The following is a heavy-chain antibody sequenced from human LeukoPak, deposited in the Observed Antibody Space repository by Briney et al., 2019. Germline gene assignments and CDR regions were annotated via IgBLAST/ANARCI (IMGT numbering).Heavy chain of an antibody. CDR2: INYSGTT. CDR1: GDSFSSSSYY. V-gene: IGHV4-39*01. J-gene: IGHJ6*03. CDR3: ARLSIVGATSSYYMDV. Sequence: SETLSLTCSVSGDSFSSSSYYWGWISEPPGKGLEWIGSINYSGTTYYNPSLKSRVTISVDTSKNQFSLRLSSVTVADTAVYYCARLSIVGATSSYYMDVWGKVTTVTVSS. D-gene: IGHD1-26*01.